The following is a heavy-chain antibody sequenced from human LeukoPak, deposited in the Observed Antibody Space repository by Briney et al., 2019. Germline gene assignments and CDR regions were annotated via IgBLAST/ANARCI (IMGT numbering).Heavy chain of an antibody. J-gene: IGHJ6*02. D-gene: IGHD5-12*01. V-gene: IGHV4-4*07. CDR1: GGSISGYY. CDR2: LYGSASI. CDR3: AREARLASAAGLYV. Sequence: SETLSLTCTVSGGSISGYYWSWIRQPAGKGLEWIGRLYGSASIKYNPSLRSRLSLSGDTSKNQFSLKLSSVTVADTAVYYCAREARLASAAGLYVWGQGTMATVS.